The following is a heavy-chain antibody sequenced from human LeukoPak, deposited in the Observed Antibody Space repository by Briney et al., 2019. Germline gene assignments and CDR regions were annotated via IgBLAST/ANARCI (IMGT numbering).Heavy chain of an antibody. J-gene: IGHJ5*02. CDR1: GFTFSSYG. D-gene: IGHD5-24*01. CDR2: ISYDGSNK. CDR3: APMDWFDP. Sequence: GGSLRLPCAASGFTFSSYGMHWVRQAPGKGLEWVAVISYDGSNKYYADSVKGRFTISRDNSKNTLYLQMNSLRAEDTAVYYCAPMDWFDPWGQGTLVTVSS. V-gene: IGHV3-30*03.